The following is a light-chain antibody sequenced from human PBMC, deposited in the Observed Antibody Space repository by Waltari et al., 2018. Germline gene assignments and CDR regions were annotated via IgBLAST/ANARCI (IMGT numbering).Light chain of an antibody. CDR2: QDS. CDR1: KLGDKY. J-gene: IGLJ2*01. Sequence: SYELTQPPSVSVSPGQTASITCSGDKLGDKYVSWYQLKPGQSPVLVIDQDSQRPSGIPERFPGSNSGNTATLTISGTQAMDEADYYCQAWDSSTVVFGGGTKLTVL. CDR3: QAWDSSTVV. V-gene: IGLV3-1*01.